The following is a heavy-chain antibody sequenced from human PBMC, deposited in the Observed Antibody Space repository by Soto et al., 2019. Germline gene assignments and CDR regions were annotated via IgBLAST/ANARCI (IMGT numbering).Heavy chain of an antibody. V-gene: IGHV4-59*08. CDR3: ARLGAESSLYGMDV. CDR2: VYYSGST. Sequence: PSETLSLTCTVSGGSITNYYWSWIRQPPGKGLEWIGYVYYSGSTNYNPSLKSRVTISVDTSKNQLSLKLRSVIAADTAMYYCARLGAESSLYGMDVWGQGTTVTVSS. D-gene: IGHD3-16*01. J-gene: IGHJ6*02. CDR1: GGSITNYY.